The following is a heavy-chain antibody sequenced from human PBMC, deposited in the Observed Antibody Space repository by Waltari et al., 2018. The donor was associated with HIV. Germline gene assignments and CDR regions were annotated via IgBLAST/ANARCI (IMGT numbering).Heavy chain of an antibody. CDR1: GGSFSGYY. CDR2: INHGGST. Sequence: QVQLQQWGAGLLKPSETLSLTCALYGGSFSGYYWGWIRQPPGKGLEWIGEINHGGSTKYNPSLKSRVTISLDTSKNQFSLKLTSVTAADTAVYFCNGVAAAGDYYYGMDVWGQGTTVTVS. CDR3: NGVAAAGDYYYGMDV. V-gene: IGHV4-34*01. D-gene: IGHD6-13*01. J-gene: IGHJ6*02.